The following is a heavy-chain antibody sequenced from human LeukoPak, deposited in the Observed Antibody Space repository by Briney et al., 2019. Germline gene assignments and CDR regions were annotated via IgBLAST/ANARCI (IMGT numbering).Heavy chain of an antibody. Sequence: ASLKVSCKASGYTFTSYGISWVRQAPGQGLEWMGWISAYNGNTNYAQKLQGRVTMTTDTSTSTAYMELRSLRSDDTAVYYCARDLISKIWFGESCFDYWGQGTLVTVSS. J-gene: IGHJ4*02. V-gene: IGHV1-18*04. D-gene: IGHD3-10*01. CDR1: GYTFTSYG. CDR3: ARDLISKIWFGESCFDY. CDR2: ISAYNGNT.